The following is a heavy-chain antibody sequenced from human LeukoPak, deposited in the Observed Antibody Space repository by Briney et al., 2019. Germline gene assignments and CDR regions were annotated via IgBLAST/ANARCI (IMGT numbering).Heavy chain of an antibody. CDR2: ITGGGGTI. J-gene: IGHJ6*03. D-gene: IGHD2-15*01. CDR3: AKDRCSSGIGCYYYYMDV. CDR1: GFTFGTYG. V-gene: IGHV3-23*01. Sequence: GGSLRLSCAASGFTFGTYGMSWVRQAPGKGPEWVSAITGGGGTIYYADSVKGRFTISRDNSKNTLYLQMNSLGAEDTAVYYCAKDRCSSGIGCYYYYMDVWGKGTTVTISS.